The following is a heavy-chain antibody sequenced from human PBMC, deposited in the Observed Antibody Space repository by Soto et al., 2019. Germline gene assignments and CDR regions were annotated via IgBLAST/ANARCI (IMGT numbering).Heavy chain of an antibody. D-gene: IGHD6-13*01. V-gene: IGHV3-30*18. Sequence: PGGSLRLSCAASGFTFSSYGMHWVRQAPGKGLEWVAVISYDGSNKYYADSVKGRFTISRDNSKNTLYLQMNSLRAEDTAVYYCAKDQGYSSSWYCSDYWGQGTLVTVSS. CDR3: AKDQGYSSSWYCSDY. CDR1: GFTFSSYG. CDR2: ISYDGSNK. J-gene: IGHJ4*02.